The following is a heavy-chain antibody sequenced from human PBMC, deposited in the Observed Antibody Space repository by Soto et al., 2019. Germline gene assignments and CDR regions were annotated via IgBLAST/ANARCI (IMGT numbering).Heavy chain of an antibody. CDR1: GFTFNSYA. CDR2: IRRSGATT. D-gene: IGHD3-22*01. CDR3: AKDRFLHYDRRGYLFDY. V-gene: IGHV3-23*01. Sequence: EVQLFESGGGLVQPGGSLRLSCAASGFTFNSYAMTWVRQAPGQGLEWVSAIRRSGATTYYADSVEGRFIISRDNSKNTRYRQMNSLRAEDTAVDYCAKDRFLHYDRRGYLFDYWGQGTLVTVSS. J-gene: IGHJ4*02.